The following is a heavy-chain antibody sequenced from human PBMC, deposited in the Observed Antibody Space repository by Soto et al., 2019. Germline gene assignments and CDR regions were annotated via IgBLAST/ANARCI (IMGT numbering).Heavy chain of an antibody. V-gene: IGHV3-30-3*01. J-gene: IGHJ6*02. CDR1: GFTFSSYA. CDR2: ISYDGRNK. Sequence: QVQLEESGGGVVQPGRSLRLSCAASGFTFSSYAMHWVRQAPGKGLEWVAVISYDGRNKYYADSVKGRFTISRDNSKNTLYVQMNSLRAEDTAVYHCARDRSSDWPYGMDVWGQGTTVTVSS. CDR3: ARDRSSDWPYGMDV. D-gene: IGHD6-19*01.